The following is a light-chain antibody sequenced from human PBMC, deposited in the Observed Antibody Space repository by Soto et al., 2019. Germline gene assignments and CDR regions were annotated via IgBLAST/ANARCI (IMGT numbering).Light chain of an antibody. J-gene: IGKJ4*01. CDR1: QSIGNY. Sequence: EIVLTQSPATLSLSPGERATLSCRASQSIGNYLAWYQQKSGQPPRLLIFDAFNRASDIPARFSGSGSGTDFTLTITSLEPEDSAVYYCQQRNFWPLTFGGGTKVDNK. CDR3: QQRNFWPLT. CDR2: DAF. V-gene: IGKV3-11*01.